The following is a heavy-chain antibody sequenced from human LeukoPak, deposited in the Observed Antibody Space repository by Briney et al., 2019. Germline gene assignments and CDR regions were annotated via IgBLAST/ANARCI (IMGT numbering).Heavy chain of an antibody. J-gene: IGHJ4*02. D-gene: IGHD6-6*01. CDR1: GFTFSNYW. CDR3: ARIGYSSSSFDY. Sequence: GGSLRLSCAGTGFTFSNYWMSWVRRAPGKGLEWVANINQGGSVKYYVDSLRGRFTISRDNAKNSLHLQVNSLRAEDTAVYYCARIGYSSSSFDYWGQGTLVTVSS. CDR2: INQGGSVK. V-gene: IGHV3-7*01.